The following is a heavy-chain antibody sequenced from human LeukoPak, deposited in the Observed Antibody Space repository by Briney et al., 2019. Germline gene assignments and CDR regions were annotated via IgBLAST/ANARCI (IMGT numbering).Heavy chain of an antibody. CDR3: AKARTMGLYYYYYMDV. CDR2: ISGSGGST. J-gene: IGHJ6*03. CDR1: GFTFSSYA. V-gene: IGHV3-23*01. D-gene: IGHD1-26*01. Sequence: PGGSLRLSCAASGFTFSSYAMSWVRQAPGKGLEWVSAISGSGGSTYYADSVRGRFTISRDNSKQTVSLQMNNLRPEDTAVYYCAKARTMGLYYYYYMDVWGKGTTVTVSS.